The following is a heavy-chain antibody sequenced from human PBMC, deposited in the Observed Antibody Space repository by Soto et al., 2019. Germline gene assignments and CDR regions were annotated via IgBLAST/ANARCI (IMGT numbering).Heavy chain of an antibody. D-gene: IGHD6-6*01. Sequence: PGGSLRLSCVASGFTFSDRWMHWVRQSPGKGLVWVSHIISDGSRTTYVDSAKGRFSISRDNAENTVSLQMNSLRVEDTAVYYCLTGGQLGSFDYWGRGTLVTVSS. V-gene: IGHV3-74*03. CDR3: LTGGQLGSFDY. CDR1: GFTFSDRW. J-gene: IGHJ4*02. CDR2: IISDGSRT.